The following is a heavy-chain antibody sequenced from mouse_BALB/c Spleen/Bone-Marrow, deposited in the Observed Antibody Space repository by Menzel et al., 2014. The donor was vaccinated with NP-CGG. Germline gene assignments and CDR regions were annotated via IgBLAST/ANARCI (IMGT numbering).Heavy chain of an antibody. Sequence: VHVKQSGAELVKPGASVKLSCTASGFNIKDTYMHWVKQRPEQGLGWIGRIDPANGYTNYAPKFQGKATITADTSSNTAYLQLSSLTSEDTAVYYCASKKNYYAMDYWGQGTSVTVSS. CDR1: GFNIKDTY. J-gene: IGHJ4*01. CDR3: ASKKNYYAMDY. CDR2: IDPANGYT. V-gene: IGHV14-3*02.